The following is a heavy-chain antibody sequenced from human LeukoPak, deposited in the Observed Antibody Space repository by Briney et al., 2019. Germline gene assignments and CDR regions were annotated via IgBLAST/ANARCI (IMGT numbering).Heavy chain of an antibody. Sequence: ASVKVSCKASGDTFTGYYIHWVRQAPGHGLEWMGWINPNSAGTNYAQKFQGRVTMTRDTSISTAYMELSRLRSDDTAVYYCAKAPYGDYYYYAMDVWGQGTTVTVSS. J-gene: IGHJ6*02. V-gene: IGHV1-2*02. CDR2: INPNSAGT. CDR1: GDTFTGYY. D-gene: IGHD4-17*01. CDR3: AKAPYGDYYYYAMDV.